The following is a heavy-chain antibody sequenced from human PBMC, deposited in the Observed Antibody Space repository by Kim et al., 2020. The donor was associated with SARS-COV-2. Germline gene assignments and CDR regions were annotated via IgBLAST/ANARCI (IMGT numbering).Heavy chain of an antibody. CDR3: AKDGHGGYYDSSGYLIF. V-gene: IGHV3-9*01. CDR2: ISWNSGSI. J-gene: IGHJ4*02. Sequence: GGSLRLSCAASGFTFDDYAMHWVRQAPGKGLEWVSGISWNSGSIGYADSVKGRFTISRDNAKNSLYLQMNSLRAEDTALYYCAKDGHGGYYDSSGYLIFGGQGTLVTVSS. CDR1: GFTFDDYA. D-gene: IGHD3-22*01.